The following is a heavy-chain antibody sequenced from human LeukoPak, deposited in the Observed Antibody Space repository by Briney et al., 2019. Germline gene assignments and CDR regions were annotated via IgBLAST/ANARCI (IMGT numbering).Heavy chain of an antibody. CDR2: MNSYTGDT. J-gene: IGHJ4*02. CDR1: GYTFTGYD. V-gene: IGHV1-8*01. Sequence: ASVKVSCKASGYTFTGYDINWVRQATGQGLEWIGWMNSYTGDTGYAQKFQGRVTMTRNASVDTAYMELSGLRSEDTAVYYYTRGSLSGSSRDYWGQGTLVTVSS. CDR3: TRGSLSGSSRDY. D-gene: IGHD1-26*01.